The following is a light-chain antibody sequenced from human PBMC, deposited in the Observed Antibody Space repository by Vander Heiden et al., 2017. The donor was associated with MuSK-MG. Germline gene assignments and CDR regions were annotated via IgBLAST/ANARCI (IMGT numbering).Light chain of an antibody. J-gene: IGKJ1*01. CDR2: WAS. CDR3: QQDDSIVWT. V-gene: IGKV4-1*01. CDR1: QSVLYSSNNKNY. Sequence: DIVMTQSPDSLAVSLGERATINCKSSQSVLYSSNNKNYLAWYQQKPGQPPKLLIYWASTRESGVPDRFSGSGSGTDFTLTISSLQAEDVAVYYCQQDDSIVWTFGQGTKVEIK.